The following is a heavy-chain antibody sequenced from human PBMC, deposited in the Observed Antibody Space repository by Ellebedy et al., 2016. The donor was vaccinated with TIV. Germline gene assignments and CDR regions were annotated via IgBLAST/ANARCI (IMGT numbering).Heavy chain of an antibody. CDR3: VRWGDSPLDY. CDR1: GFTFSSDW. D-gene: IGHD2-15*01. V-gene: IGHV3-74*01. J-gene: IGHJ4*02. CDR2: MNSDGSTT. Sequence: HTGGSLRLSCAASGFTFSSDWMHWVRQAPGKGLLWVSHMNSDGSTTNYADSVKGRFTISRDNAKNTLYLQMNRLRAEDTAVYYCVRWGDSPLDYWGQGTLVTVSS.